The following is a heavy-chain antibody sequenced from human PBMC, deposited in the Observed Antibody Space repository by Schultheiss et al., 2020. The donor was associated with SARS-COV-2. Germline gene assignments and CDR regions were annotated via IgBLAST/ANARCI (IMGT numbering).Heavy chain of an antibody. CDR1: GFTFDDYG. D-gene: IGHD3-10*01. CDR2: ITWNGART. Sequence: GESLKISCAASGFTFDDYGMSWVRQVPGKELEWVSGITWNGARTGYADSLKGRLTISRDNTKNFLYLQMNSLRAEDTAFYYCARGFRELIGDYWGQGVLVTVSS. V-gene: IGHV3-20*04. J-gene: IGHJ4*02. CDR3: ARGFRELIGDY.